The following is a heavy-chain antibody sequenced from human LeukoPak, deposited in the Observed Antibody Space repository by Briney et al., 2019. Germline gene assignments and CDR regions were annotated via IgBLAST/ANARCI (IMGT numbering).Heavy chain of an antibody. CDR1: GFTFSSYS. CDR3: ARVGLVDGGSYCFDY. V-gene: IGHV3-21*01. CDR2: ISSSSSYT. Sequence: PGGSLRLSCAASGFTFSSYSMTWVRQAPGKGLEWVSSISSSSSYTYYADSVKGRFTISRDNAKNSLYVQMNSLRAEDTAVYYCARVGLVDGGSYCFDYWGQGTLVTVSS. D-gene: IGHD2-15*01. J-gene: IGHJ4*02.